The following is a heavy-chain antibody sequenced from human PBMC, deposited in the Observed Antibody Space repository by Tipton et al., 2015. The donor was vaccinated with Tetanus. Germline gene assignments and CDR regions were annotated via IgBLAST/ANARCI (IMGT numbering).Heavy chain of an antibody. V-gene: IGHV4-59*12. Sequence: TLSLTCTVSGGSISSYYWSWIRQPPGKGLEWIGYIYYSGSTYYNPSLKSRVTISVDTSKNQFSLKLSSVTAADTAVYYCARDVRETRDSSGCWFDPWGQGTLVTVSS. CDR3: ARDVRETRDSSGCWFDP. D-gene: IGHD3-22*01. CDR1: GGSISSYY. CDR2: IYYSGST. J-gene: IGHJ5*02.